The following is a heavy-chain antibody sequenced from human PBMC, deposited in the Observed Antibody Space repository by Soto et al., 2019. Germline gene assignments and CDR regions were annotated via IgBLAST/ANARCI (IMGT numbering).Heavy chain of an antibody. CDR3: ARAVREFGATERLYYYYYGMDV. Sequence: GASVEVSCKASGYTFTSYYMHWVRQATGQGLEWMGIINPSGGSTSYAQKFQGRVTMTRDTSTSTVYMELSSLRSEDTAVYYCARAVREFGATERLYYYYYGMDVWGQGTTVTVSS. CDR2: INPSGGST. V-gene: IGHV1-46*01. CDR1: GYTFTSYY. J-gene: IGHJ6*02. D-gene: IGHD3-16*01.